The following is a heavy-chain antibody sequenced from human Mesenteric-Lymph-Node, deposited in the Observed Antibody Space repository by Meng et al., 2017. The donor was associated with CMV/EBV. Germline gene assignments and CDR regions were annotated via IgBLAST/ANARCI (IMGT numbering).Heavy chain of an antibody. CDR3: VRDLLGGTKGAFDI. CDR2: NYGSGST. V-gene: IGHV3-66*03. Sequence: GESLKISCAASVLTVTNHYMSWVRQAPGKGLEWVSVNYGSGSTYYADSVKGRFTVSRDNSKNTLYLQMNSLRAEDTAVYYCVRDLLGGTKGAFDIWGQGTLVTVSS. CDR1: VLTVTNHY. D-gene: IGHD1-1*01. J-gene: IGHJ3*02.